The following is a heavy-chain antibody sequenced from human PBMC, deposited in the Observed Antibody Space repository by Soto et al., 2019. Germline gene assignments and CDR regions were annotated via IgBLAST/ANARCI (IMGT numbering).Heavy chain of an antibody. CDR3: AGTHSSSWYGFDY. V-gene: IGHV3-7*05. J-gene: IGHJ4*02. Sequence: EVQLVESGGGLVQPGGSLRLSCAASGFTFSSYWMSWVRQAPGKGLEWVANIKQDGSEKYYVDSVKGRFTISRYNAKNSLYLQMNSLRAEDTAVYYCAGTHSSSWYGFDYWGQGTLVTVS. CDR1: GFTFSSYW. D-gene: IGHD6-13*01. CDR2: IKQDGSEK.